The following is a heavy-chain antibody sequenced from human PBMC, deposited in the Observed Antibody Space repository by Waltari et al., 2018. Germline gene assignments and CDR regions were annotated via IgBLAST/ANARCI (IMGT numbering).Heavy chain of an antibody. V-gene: IGHV4-30-2*01. CDR3: ARSYGDYAGVDY. CDR2: IRHSGSS. J-gene: IGHJ4*02. D-gene: IGHD4-17*01. Sequence: QLQESGSGLVKPSQTLSLTCAVSGGSISSASFAWSWIRQPPGKGLGWVGYIRHSGSSYYNPALKSRVTFSVDESKNHFSLRWTSVTAADTAVYYCARSYGDYAGVDYWGQGTLVTVSS. CDR1: GGSISSASFA.